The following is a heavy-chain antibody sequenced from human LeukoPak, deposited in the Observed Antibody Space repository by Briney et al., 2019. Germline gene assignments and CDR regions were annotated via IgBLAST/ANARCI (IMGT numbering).Heavy chain of an antibody. V-gene: IGHV3-48*01. CDR3: ARFLFTTRREDFDS. J-gene: IGHJ4*02. CDR2: IGSTSSNI. CDR1: GFTFSTYT. D-gene: IGHD2/OR15-2a*01. Sequence: PGGSLRLSCTGSGFTFSTYTMNWVRQAPGKGLEWVVSIGSTSSNINYADSVEGRFTISRDNAKNSLYLQMYGLTAEDTAVYYCARFLFTTRREDFDSWGQGTLVTVSS.